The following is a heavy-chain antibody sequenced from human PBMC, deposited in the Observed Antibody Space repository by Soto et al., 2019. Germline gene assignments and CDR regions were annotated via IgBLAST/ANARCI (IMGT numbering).Heavy chain of an antibody. CDR2: IYYGGST. V-gene: IGHV4-59*01. D-gene: IGHD1-7*01. CDR1: GGSLSSYY. CDR3: AREGLTGTIGLYYYYGMDV. J-gene: IGHJ6*02. Sequence: QVQLQESGPGLVKPSETLSLTCTVSGGSLSSYYWSWIRQPPGKGLEWIGYIYYGGSTNYNPSLKSRVTISVDTSKNQFSLKLSSVTAADTAVYYCAREGLTGTIGLYYYYGMDVWGQGTTVTVSS.